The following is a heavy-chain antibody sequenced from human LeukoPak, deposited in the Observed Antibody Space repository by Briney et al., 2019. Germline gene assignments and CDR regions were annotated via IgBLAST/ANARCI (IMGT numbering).Heavy chain of an antibody. CDR3: ARGYGDYGGAFDI. CDR2: IWYDGSNK. Sequence: GGSLRLSCAASGFTISSYGMHWVRQAPGKGLEWVAVIWYDGSNKYYADSVKGRFTISRDNSKNTLYLQMNSLRAEDTAVYYCARGYGDYGGAFDIWGQGTMVTVSS. J-gene: IGHJ3*02. V-gene: IGHV3-33*01. D-gene: IGHD4-17*01. CDR1: GFTISSYG.